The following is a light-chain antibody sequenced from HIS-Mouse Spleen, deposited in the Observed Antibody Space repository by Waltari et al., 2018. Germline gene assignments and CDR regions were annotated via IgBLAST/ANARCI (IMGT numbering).Light chain of an antibody. V-gene: IGKV1-12*02. J-gene: IGKJ2*01. CDR2: AAS. CDR3: QQANSFPSLYT. Sequence: DIQMTQSPSSVSASVGDRVTITCRASQGIRSWLAWYQQKPGKATKLLIYAASSLQSGVPSRFSGSGAGTDFTLTISSLQPEDFATYYCQQANSFPSLYTFGQGTKLEIK. CDR1: QGIRSW.